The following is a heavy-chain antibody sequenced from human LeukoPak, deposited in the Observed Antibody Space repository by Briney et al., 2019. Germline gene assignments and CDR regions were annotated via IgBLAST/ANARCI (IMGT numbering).Heavy chain of an antibody. CDR3: ARGDGGWYYYYMDV. Sequence: ASVKVSCKASGYTFTGYYMHWVRQAPGQGLEWMGWINPNSGGTDYAQKFQGRVTMTRDTSISTACMELSRLRSDDTAVYYCARGDGGWYYYYMDVWGKGTTVTVSS. D-gene: IGHD6-19*01. J-gene: IGHJ6*03. CDR1: GYTFTGYY. V-gene: IGHV1-2*02. CDR2: INPNSGGT.